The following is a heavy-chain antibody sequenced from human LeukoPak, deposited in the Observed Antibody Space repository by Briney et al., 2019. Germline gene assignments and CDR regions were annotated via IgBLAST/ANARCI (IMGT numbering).Heavy chain of an antibody. V-gene: IGHV3-7*01. Sequence: GGSLRVSSAASGYTFCGYWMSWVRQAPGKGLEWVANIKQVGSEKYYVDSLKGRFTISRDNAKNSLYLQMNSLRVEDTAVYYCAREAGTGDYWGQGTLVAVSS. CDR2: IKQVGSEK. CDR1: GYTFCGYW. J-gene: IGHJ4*02. D-gene: IGHD1-14*01. CDR3: AREAGTGDY.